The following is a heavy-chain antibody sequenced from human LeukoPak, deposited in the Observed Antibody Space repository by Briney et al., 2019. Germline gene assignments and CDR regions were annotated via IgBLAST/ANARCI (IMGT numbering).Heavy chain of an antibody. D-gene: IGHD3-16*01. CDR1: GFTFSSYS. V-gene: IGHV3-21*01. CDR3: ARRAPECGPIRLGDCNWFDP. J-gene: IGHJ5*02. CDR2: ISSSSSYI. Sequence: SGGSLRLSCAASGFTFSSYSMNWVRQAPGKGLEWVSSISSSSSYIYYADSVKGRFTISRDNAKNSLYLQMNSLRAEDTAVYYCARRAPECGPIRLGDCNWFDPWGQGTLVTVSS.